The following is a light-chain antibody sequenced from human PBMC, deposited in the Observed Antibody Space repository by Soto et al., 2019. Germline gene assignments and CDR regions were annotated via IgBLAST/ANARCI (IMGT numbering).Light chain of an antibody. Sequence: DIQMTQSPSFVSASVGDRVTITCRASQAVSTWLAWYQQKPGDAPKLLIYAASTLQSGVPSRFSGSGYGTDFTLTIRSLQPEDFATYYCQQSNSFPRTFGGGTKVEIK. CDR2: AAS. CDR3: QQSNSFPRT. CDR1: QAVSTW. V-gene: IGKV1-12*01. J-gene: IGKJ4*01.